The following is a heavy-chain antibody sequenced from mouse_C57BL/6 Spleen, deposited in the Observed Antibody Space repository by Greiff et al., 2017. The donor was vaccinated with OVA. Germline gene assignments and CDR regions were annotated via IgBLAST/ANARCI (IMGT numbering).Heavy chain of an antibody. D-gene: IGHD2-3*01. Sequence: VQLQQSGAELVRPGTSVKMSCKASGYTFTNYWIGWAKQRPGHGLEWIGDIYPGGGYTNYNEKFKGKATLTADKSSSTAYMQFSSLTSEDSAIYYCARSDGYYEDYWGQGTTLTVSS. CDR1: GYTFTNYW. V-gene: IGHV1-63*01. CDR3: ARSDGYYEDY. CDR2: IYPGGGYT. J-gene: IGHJ2*01.